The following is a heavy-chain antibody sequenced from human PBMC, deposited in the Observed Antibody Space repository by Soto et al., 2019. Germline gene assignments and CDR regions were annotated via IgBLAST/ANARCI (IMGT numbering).Heavy chain of an antibody. CDR1: GFTFSSYA. CDR2: ISYDGSNK. Sequence: GGSLRLSCAASGFTFSSYAMHWGRQAPGKGLEWVAVISYDGSNKYYADSVKGRFTISRDNSKNTLYLQMNSLRAEDTAVYYCARDRMIALVYYYYGMDVWGQRSTVTVSS. D-gene: IGHD3-22*01. CDR3: ARDRMIALVYYYYGMDV. J-gene: IGHJ6*02. V-gene: IGHV3-30-3*01.